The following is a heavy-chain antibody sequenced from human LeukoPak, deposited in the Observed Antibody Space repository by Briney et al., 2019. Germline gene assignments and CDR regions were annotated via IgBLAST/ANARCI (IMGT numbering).Heavy chain of an antibody. J-gene: IGHJ4*02. Sequence: GGSLRLSCAASGFTVTTYSMGWVRQAASKGLEWVAGISHDASEKHYAESVKGRFTIYRDNSKHMVFLQMNSLRTEDTALYYCARERGIFSGYYFDSWGQGTLVTVSS. CDR1: GFTVTTYS. CDR3: ARERGIFSGYYFDS. CDR2: ISHDASEK. D-gene: IGHD3-10*02. V-gene: IGHV3-30*03.